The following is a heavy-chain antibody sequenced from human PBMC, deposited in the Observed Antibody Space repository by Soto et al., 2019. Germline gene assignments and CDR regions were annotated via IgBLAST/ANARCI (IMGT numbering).Heavy chain of an antibody. D-gene: IGHD2-21*02. J-gene: IGHJ4*02. CDR1: GFIFTSYA. CDR3: AKRMVTVLAPFDY. V-gene: IGHV3-23*01. CDR2: INVNGDAT. Sequence: EVQLLQSGGGLVQPGGSLRLSCAASGFIFTSYAMSWVRQAPGTGLEWVSSINVNGDATFYADSVKGRFTISRDNSKSTLYLQMNSLRAEDTAVYYCAKRMVTVLAPFDYWGQGALVTVSS.